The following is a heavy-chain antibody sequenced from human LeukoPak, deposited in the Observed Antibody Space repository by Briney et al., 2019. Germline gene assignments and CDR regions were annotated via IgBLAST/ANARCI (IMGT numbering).Heavy chain of an antibody. Sequence: ASVNVSCKASGGTFSSYAISWVRQAPGQGLEWMGGIIPIFGTANYAQKFQGRVTITADKSTSTAYMELSSLRSEDTAVYYCARVQPYYGSGKSYYMDVWGKGTTVTVSS. D-gene: IGHD3-10*01. CDR2: IIPIFGTA. J-gene: IGHJ6*03. CDR1: GGTFSSYA. V-gene: IGHV1-69*06. CDR3: ARVQPYYGSGKSYYMDV.